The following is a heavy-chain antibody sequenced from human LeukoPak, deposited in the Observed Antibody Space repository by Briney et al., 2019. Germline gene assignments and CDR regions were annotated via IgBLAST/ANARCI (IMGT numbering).Heavy chain of an antibody. V-gene: IGHV3-9*01. CDR2: ISWNRGNI. CDR1: GFTFDEYA. D-gene: IGHD1-26*01. CDR3: ASRGGGYGPFDY. Sequence: PGGSLRLTCVASGFTFDEYAMHWVRQAPGKGLEWVSGISWNRGNIGYADSVKGRFTISRDNAKNSLYLQMNSLTVEDTALYYCASRGGGYGPFDYWGQGTLVTVSS. J-gene: IGHJ4*02.